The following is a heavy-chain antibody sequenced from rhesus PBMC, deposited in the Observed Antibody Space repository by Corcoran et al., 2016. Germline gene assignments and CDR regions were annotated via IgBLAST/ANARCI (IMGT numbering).Heavy chain of an antibody. D-gene: IGHD3-3*01. CDR2: IDGKSAST. V-gene: IGHV4-73*01. J-gene: IGHJ5-1*01. Sequence: QVKLQQWGEGLVKPSETLSLTCAVYGGSISGYYYWSWIRHAPGKGREWIGNIDGKSASTNYNPSLKKRVNMSKDTSKNQFSLKLSSVTAADTAGYYCARDLGRFDVWGPGVLVTVSS. CDR3: ARDLGRFDV. CDR1: GGSISGYYY.